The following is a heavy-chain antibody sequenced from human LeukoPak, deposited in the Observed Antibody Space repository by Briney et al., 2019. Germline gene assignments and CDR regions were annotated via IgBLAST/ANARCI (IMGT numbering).Heavy chain of an antibody. J-gene: IGHJ3*02. CDR2: ISWNSGSI. Sequence: SLRLPCAASGFTFDDYAMHWVRQAPGKGLEWVSGISWNSGSIVYADSVKGRFTISRDNAKTSLYLQMNSLRAEDTAVYYCAKEGYSSSWYPEDAFDIWGQGTMVTVSS. CDR1: GFTFDDYA. CDR3: AKEGYSSSWYPEDAFDI. D-gene: IGHD6-13*01. V-gene: IGHV3-9*01.